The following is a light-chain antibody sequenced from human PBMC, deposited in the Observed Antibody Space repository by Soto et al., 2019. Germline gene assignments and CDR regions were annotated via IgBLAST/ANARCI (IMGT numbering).Light chain of an antibody. Sequence: EIVMTQSPAALSVSPGDRATLSCRASQSISSSLAWYRQKPGQAPSLLIYGASSRAIGVPARFSGSGSGTEFTLTISSLQSEDVAVYYCQQYSDWPPELTFGGGTKVEI. CDR1: QSISSS. J-gene: IGKJ4*01. V-gene: IGKV3-15*01. CDR3: QQYSDWPPELT. CDR2: GAS.